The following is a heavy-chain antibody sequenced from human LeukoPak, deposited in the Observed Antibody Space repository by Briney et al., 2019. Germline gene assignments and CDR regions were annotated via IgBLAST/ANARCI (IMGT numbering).Heavy chain of an antibody. CDR1: GFTFSSYG. D-gene: IGHD6-13*01. J-gene: IGHJ5*02. V-gene: IGHV3-30*02. CDR2: IRYDGSNK. CDR3: AKDSLSSWYLTPFDP. Sequence: GGSLRLSCAASGFTFSSYGMHWVRQAPGKGLEWVAFIRYDGSNKYYADSVKGRFTIFRDNSKNTLYLQMNSLRAEGTAVYYCAKDSLSSWYLTPFDPWGQGTLVTVSS.